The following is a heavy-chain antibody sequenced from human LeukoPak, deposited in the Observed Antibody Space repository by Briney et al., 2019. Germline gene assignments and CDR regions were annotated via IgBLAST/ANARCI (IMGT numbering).Heavy chain of an antibody. D-gene: IGHD2-2*02. J-gene: IGHJ5*02. V-gene: IGHV4-30-4*08. CDR2: IYYSGST. CDR1: GGSISSGDYY. CDR3: ARWCTSCNTIQT. Sequence: SQTLSLTCTVSGGSISSGDYYWSWIRQPPGKGLEWIGYIYYSGSTYYNPSLKSRVTISVDTSKNQFSLKLSSVTAADTAVYCCARWCTSCNTIQTWGQGTLVTVSS.